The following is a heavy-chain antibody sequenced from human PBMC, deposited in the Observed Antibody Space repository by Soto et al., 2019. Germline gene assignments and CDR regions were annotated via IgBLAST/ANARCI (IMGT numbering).Heavy chain of an antibody. D-gene: IGHD1-1*01. J-gene: IGHJ4*02. V-gene: IGHV1-18*01. CDR3: ARGRYGDY. CDR2: ISAHNGNT. Sequence: QVHLVQSGAEVKKPGASVKVSGKASGYTFTSYGITWVRQAPGQGLERRGWISAHNGNTDYAQKLQGRVIVTRDTSTSTAYMELRSLISDDTAVYYCARGRYGDYWGQGALVTVSS. CDR1: GYTFTSYG.